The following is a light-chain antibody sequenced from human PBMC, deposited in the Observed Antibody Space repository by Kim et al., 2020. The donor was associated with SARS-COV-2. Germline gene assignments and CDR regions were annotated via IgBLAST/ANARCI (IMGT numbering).Light chain of an antibody. Sequence: RVTISCTASSSNIGAGFDVHWYQHLPGTAPKLLIFDNTSRPSGVPDRFSGSKSGTSASLAITGLQAEDEADYYCQSYGSSLRGYVFGTGTKVTVL. CDR2: DNT. CDR3: QSYGSSLRGYV. V-gene: IGLV1-40*01. CDR1: SSNIGAGFD. J-gene: IGLJ1*01.